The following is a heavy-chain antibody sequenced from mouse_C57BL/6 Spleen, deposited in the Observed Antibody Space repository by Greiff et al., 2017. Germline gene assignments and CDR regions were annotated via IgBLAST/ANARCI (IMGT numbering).Heavy chain of an antibody. J-gene: IGHJ1*03. Sequence: QVQLQQSGAELVRPGASVTLSCKASGYTFTDYEMHWVKQTPVHGLEWIGAIDPETGGTAYNQKFKGKAILTADKSSSTADMALRSLTSEDSAVYYCTRNYGSSYWYFDVWGTGTTVTVSS. CDR2: IDPETGGT. D-gene: IGHD1-1*01. V-gene: IGHV1-15*01. CDR3: TRNYGSSYWYFDV. CDR1: GYTFTDYE.